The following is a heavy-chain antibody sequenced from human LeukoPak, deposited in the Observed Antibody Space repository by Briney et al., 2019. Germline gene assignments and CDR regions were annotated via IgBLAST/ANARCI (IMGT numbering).Heavy chain of an antibody. CDR1: GFTFSSYA. V-gene: IGHV3-21*01. D-gene: IGHD3-22*01. CDR3: AAVVTLPYYFDY. CDR2: ISSSSSYI. Sequence: GGSLRLSCAASGFTFSSYAMSWVRQAPGKGLEWVSSISSSSSYIYYADSVKGRFTISRDNAKNSLYLQMNSLRAEDTAVYYCAAVVTLPYYFDYWGQGTLVTVSS. J-gene: IGHJ4*02.